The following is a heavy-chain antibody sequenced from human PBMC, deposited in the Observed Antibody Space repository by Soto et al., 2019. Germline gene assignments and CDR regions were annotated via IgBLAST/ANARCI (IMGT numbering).Heavy chain of an antibody. V-gene: IGHV1-8*01. J-gene: IGHJ6*02. CDR3: ARGLSSLLWFGEFSYYGMDV. D-gene: IGHD3-10*01. CDR1: GYTFTSYD. CDR2: MNPNSGNT. Sequence: QVQLVQSGAEVKKPGASVKVSCKASGYTFTSYDINWVRQAIGQGLEWMGWMNPNSGNTGYAQKSQRRVTMPRNTTINTAYRQPSSLRSEDTAMYYCARGLSSLLWFGEFSYYGMDVWGPGTTVTVSS.